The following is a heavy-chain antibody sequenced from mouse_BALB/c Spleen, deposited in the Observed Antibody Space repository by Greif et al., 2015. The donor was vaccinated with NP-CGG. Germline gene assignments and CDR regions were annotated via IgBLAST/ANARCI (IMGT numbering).Heavy chain of an antibody. CDR3: ARGGWPFAC. V-gene: IGHV1-7*01. CDR1: GYTFTSYW. J-gene: IGHJ3*01. Sequence: VMLVESGAELAKPGASVKMSCKASGYTFTSYWMHWVKQRPGQGLEWIGYINPSTGYTEYNQKFKDEATLTADKSSSTAYMQLSSLTSEDSAVYYCARGGWPFACWGQGTLVTVSA. D-gene: IGHD1-1*02. CDR2: INPSTGYT.